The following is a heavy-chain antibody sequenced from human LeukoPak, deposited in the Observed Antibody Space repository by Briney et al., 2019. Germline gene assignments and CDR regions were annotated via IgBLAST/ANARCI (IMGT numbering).Heavy chain of an antibody. J-gene: IGHJ5*02. V-gene: IGHV3-23*01. D-gene: IGHD6-25*01. CDR3: VKGASGTALITWDL. Sequence: PGGSLRLSCAASGFTFSTYAMTWVRQAPGKGLEWVSGISRDGDTIYYAQSVKGRFTVSRDNSKDTLYLQMNSLRAGDTAVYYCVKGASGTALITWDLWGQGTLVTVSS. CDR1: GFTFSTYA. CDR2: ISRDGDTI.